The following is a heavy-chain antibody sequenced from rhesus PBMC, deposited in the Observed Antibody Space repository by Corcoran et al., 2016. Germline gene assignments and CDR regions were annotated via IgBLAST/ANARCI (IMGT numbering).Heavy chain of an antibody. J-gene: IGHJ5-1*01. CDR2: INGYSGST. CDR3: TSPVRYRFDV. Sequence: QVQLQESGPGLVKPSETLSLTCAVSGGSVRSYWWNWVRQPPGKGLEWIGEINGYSGSTNYNPSLQSRVTISMDVSKNQFSLRLTSVTAADTAVYYCTSPVRYRFDVWGPGVLVSVSS. CDR1: GGSVRSYW. D-gene: IGHD3-9*01. V-gene: IGHV4-80*01.